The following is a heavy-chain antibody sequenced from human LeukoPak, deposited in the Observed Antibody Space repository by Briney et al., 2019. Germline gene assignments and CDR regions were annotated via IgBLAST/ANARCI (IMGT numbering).Heavy chain of an antibody. Sequence: GGSLRLSCAASGFTFSSYAMSWVRQAPGKGLEWVSAISGSGGSTYYADSVKGRFTISRDNSKNSLYPQMNSLRAEDTAVYYCAKDETYYYDSSGSRLFDYWGQGTLVTVSS. V-gene: IGHV3-23*01. CDR1: GFTFSSYA. D-gene: IGHD3-22*01. CDR3: AKDETYYYDSSGSRLFDY. CDR2: ISGSGGST. J-gene: IGHJ4*02.